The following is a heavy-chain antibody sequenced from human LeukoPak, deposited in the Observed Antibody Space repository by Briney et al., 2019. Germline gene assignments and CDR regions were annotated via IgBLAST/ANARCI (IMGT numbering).Heavy chain of an antibody. V-gene: IGHV3-23*01. CDR2: INGSGGST. CDR3: AKAAAAAGATDY. D-gene: IGHD6-13*01. CDR1: GFTFSSYA. J-gene: IGHJ4*02. Sequence: GSLRLSCAASGFTFSSYAMSWVRQAPGKGLEWVSAINGSGGSTYYADSVRGRFTISRDNSKNTLYLRMNSLRAEDTAVYYCAKAAAAAGATDYWGQGTLVTVSS.